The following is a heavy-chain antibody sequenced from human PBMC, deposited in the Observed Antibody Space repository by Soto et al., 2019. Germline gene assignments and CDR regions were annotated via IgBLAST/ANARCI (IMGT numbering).Heavy chain of an antibody. CDR2: ISYDGSNK. D-gene: IGHD2-21*02. J-gene: IGHJ6*02. CDR1: GFTFSSYG. CDR3: SKNLVVTATLDFFHHGKDV. V-gene: IGHV3-30*18. Sequence: GGSLRLSCAASGFTFSSYGMHWVRQAPGKGLEWVAVISYDGSNKYYADSVKGRFTISRDNSKNTLYLQMNSLRAEDTAVYYCSKNLVVTATLDFFHHGKDVWGQGTTVTVSS.